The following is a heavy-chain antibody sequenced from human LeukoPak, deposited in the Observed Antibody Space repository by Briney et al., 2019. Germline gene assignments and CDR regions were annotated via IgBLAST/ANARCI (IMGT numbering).Heavy chain of an antibody. CDR2: IYHSGST. V-gene: IGHV4-4*02. CDR3: ARAPSFSFDY. CDR1: GFTFKKYR. J-gene: IGHJ4*02. D-gene: IGHD3-16*02. Sequence: PGGSLRLSCAASGFTFKKYRMNWVRQVPGKGLEWIGYIYHSGSTYYNPSLKSRVTISVDRSKNQFSLKLSSVTAADTAVYYCARAPSFSFDYWGQGTLVTVSS.